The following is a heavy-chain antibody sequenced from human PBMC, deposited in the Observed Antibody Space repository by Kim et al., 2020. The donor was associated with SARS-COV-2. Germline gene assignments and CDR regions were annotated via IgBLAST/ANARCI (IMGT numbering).Heavy chain of an antibody. CDR3: ARVGGLLSYYFDY. D-gene: IGHD2-2*01. V-gene: IGHV4-34*01. CDR2: INHSGST. J-gene: IGHJ4*02. CDR1: GGSFSGYY. Sequence: SETLSLTCAVYGGSFSGYYWSWIRQPPGKGLEWIGEINHSGSTNYNPSLKSRVTISVDTSKNQFSLKLSSVTAADTAVYYCARVGGLLSYYFDYWGQGTLVTVSS.